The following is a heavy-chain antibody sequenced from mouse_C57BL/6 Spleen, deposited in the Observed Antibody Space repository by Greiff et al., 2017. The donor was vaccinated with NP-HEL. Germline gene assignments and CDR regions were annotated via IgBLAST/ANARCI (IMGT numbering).Heavy chain of an antibody. CDR1: GYAFSSYW. CDR3: ARKDYYGSSYGFDY. V-gene: IGHV1-80*01. Sequence: VQLQESGAELVKPGASVKISCKASGYAFSSYWMNWVKQRPGKGLEWIGQIYPGDGDTNYNGKFKGKATLTADKSSSTAYMQLSSLTSEDSAVYFCARKDYYGSSYGFDYWGQGTTLTVSS. D-gene: IGHD1-1*01. J-gene: IGHJ2*01. CDR2: IYPGDGDT.